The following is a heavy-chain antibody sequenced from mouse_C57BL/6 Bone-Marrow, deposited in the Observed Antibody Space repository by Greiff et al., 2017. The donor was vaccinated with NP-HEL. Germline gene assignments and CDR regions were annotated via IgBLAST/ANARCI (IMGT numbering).Heavy chain of an antibody. J-gene: IGHJ4*01. CDR3: ARGNDYDGIDYAMDY. D-gene: IGHD2-4*01. V-gene: IGHV1-77*01. Sequence: QVQLQQSGAELVKPGASVKISCKASGYTFTDYYINWVKQRPGQGLEWIGKIGPGSGSTYYNEKFKGKATLTVDTSSSTAYMQLSSLTSEDSAVYYCARGNDYDGIDYAMDYWGQGTSVTVSS. CDR2: IGPGSGST. CDR1: GYTFTDYY.